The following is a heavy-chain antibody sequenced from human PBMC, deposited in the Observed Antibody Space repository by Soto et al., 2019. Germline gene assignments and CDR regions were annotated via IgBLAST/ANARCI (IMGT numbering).Heavy chain of an antibody. CDR3: ARRELVPAALS. CDR1: GCSISSSSYY. Sequence: PSETLSLTCTVSGCSISSSSYYWGWIRQPPGKGLEWIGSIYYSGSTYYNPSLKSRVTISVDTSKNQFSLKLSSVTAADTAVYYCARRELVPAALSWGQGTLVTVSS. D-gene: IGHD2-2*01. V-gene: IGHV4-39*01. CDR2: IYYSGST. J-gene: IGHJ5*02.